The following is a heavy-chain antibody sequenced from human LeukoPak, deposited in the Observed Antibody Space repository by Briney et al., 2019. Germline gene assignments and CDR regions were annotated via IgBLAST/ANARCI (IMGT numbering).Heavy chain of an antibody. V-gene: IGHV4-4*09. CDR1: GGSISGFY. J-gene: IGHJ4*02. D-gene: IGHD6-19*01. Sequence: PSETLSLTCTVSGGSISGFYWSWIRQPPGEGLEWIGNIYFTGRTKITPSLDSRVTMSIDTSKSHFSLRLTSVTAADTAVYYCARRLAQTYFFDYWGQGTLVTASS. CDR3: ARRLAQTYFFDY. CDR2: IYFTGRT.